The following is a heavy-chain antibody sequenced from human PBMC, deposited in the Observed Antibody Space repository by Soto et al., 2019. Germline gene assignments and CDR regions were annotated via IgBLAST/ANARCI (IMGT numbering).Heavy chain of an antibody. J-gene: IGHJ4*02. CDR1: GGSISSDNTY. CDR3: ARLDKNMVMTFDY. D-gene: IGHD3-22*01. CDR2: IYCSGTT. Sequence: QLQLQESGPGLVKPSETLSLTCTVSGGSISSDNTYWAWIRQPPEKGLEWIGTIYCSGTTYYNPSLKSRVATSVDTSKNQLPLQLRSVTAADTPVYYCARLDKNMVMTFDYWGQGTLVTVSS. V-gene: IGHV4-39*01.